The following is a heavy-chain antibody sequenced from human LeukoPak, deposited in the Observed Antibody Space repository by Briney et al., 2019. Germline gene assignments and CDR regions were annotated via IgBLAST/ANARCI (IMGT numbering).Heavy chain of an antibody. J-gene: IGHJ3*02. CDR1: GGTFSSYA. CDR2: IIPIFGTA. D-gene: IGHD6-13*01. Sequence: SVKVSCKASGGTFSSYAISWVRQTPGQGLEWMGGIIPIFGTANYAQKFQGRVTITADESTSTAYMELSSLRSEDTAVYYCARGEQQLVSDDAFDIWGQGTMVTVSS. CDR3: ARGEQQLVSDDAFDI. V-gene: IGHV1-69*13.